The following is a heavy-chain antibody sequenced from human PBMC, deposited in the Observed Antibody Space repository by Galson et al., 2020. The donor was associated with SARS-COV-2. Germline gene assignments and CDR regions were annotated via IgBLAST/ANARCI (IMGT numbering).Heavy chain of an antibody. CDR3: ARSRDSWLGVVFQDY. CDR1: GFSLSNARMG. D-gene: IGHD3-10*01. J-gene: IGHJ4*02. CDR2: IFSNDEK. Sequence: KMSGPTLVKPTETLTLTCTVSGFSLSNARMGVSWIRQPPGKALEWLAHIFSNDEKSYSTSLKSRLTISKDTSKSQVVLTMTNMDPVDTATYYCARSRDSWLGVVFQDYWGQGTLVTVSS. V-gene: IGHV2-26*01.